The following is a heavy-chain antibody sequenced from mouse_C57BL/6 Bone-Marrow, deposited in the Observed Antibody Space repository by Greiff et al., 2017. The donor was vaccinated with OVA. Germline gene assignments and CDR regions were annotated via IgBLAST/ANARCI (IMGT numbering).Heavy chain of an antibody. V-gene: IGHV14-4*01. CDR1: GFNIKDDY. CDR3: TTPVTTVVRYFDY. J-gene: IGHJ2*01. Sequence: EVQLQQSGAELVRPGASVKLSCTASGFNIKDDYMHWVKQRPEQGLEWIGWIDPENGDTEYASKFQGKATITADTSSNTAYLQLSSLTSEDTAVYYCTTPVTTVVRYFDYWGQGTTLTVSS. D-gene: IGHD1-1*01. CDR2: IDPENGDT.